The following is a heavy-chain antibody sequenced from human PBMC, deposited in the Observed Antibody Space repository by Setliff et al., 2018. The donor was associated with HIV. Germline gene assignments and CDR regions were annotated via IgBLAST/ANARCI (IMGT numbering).Heavy chain of an antibody. J-gene: IGHJ3*02. CDR2: ISPSSSYV. Sequence: GESLTISCAASGFTFSSYSMNWVRQAPGKGLEWVSSISPSSSYVHYADSVKGRFTISRDNAKNSLYLQVNSLRAEDTAVYYCARQGPSRGSGYYPPDDAFDIWGQGTMVTVSS. CDR1: GFTFSSYS. V-gene: IGHV3-21*01. D-gene: IGHD3-22*01. CDR3: ARQGPSRGSGYYPPDDAFDI.